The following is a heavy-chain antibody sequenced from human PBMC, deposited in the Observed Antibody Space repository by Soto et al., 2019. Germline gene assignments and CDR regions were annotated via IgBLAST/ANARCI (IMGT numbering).Heavy chain of an antibody. CDR2: VNNDGSDT. J-gene: IGHJ3*02. CDR1: GFTFSSYW. CDR3: ARGGSRHAFNI. V-gene: IGHV3-74*01. Sequence: PGGSRRLSCAASGFTFSSYWIHWVRQVPGKGLVWVSRVNNDGSDTTYADSVKGRFTISRDNTKNTVYLQMNSLRVEDTAVYYCARGGSRHAFNIWGQGTMVTVSS. D-gene: IGHD2-15*01.